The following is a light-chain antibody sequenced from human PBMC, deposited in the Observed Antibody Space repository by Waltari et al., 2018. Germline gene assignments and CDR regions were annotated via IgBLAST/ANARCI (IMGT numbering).Light chain of an antibody. Sequence: SCRAGQRVSRTVAWYQQKPGQAPRLLIFGASNRATGIPDRFSGSGSGTDFSLTISRLEPEDFAVYYCQHYVSLPATFGQGTKVEIK. CDR2: GAS. V-gene: IGKV3-20*01. J-gene: IGKJ1*01. CDR3: QHYVSLPAT. CDR1: QRVSRTV.